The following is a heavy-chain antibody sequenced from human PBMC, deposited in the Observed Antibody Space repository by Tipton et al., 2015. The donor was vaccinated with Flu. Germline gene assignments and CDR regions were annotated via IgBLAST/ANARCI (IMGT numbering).Heavy chain of an antibody. Sequence: TLSLTCTVPGGSISSYYWSWIRQPPGKGLEWIGYIHYSGSTNYNPSLKSRVTISVDTSKNQFSLKLSSVTAADTAVYYCAMEGPYGDFDYWGQGTLVTVSS. V-gene: IGHV4-59*12. J-gene: IGHJ4*02. CDR3: AMEGPYGDFDY. D-gene: IGHD4-17*01. CDR1: GGSISSYY. CDR2: IHYSGST.